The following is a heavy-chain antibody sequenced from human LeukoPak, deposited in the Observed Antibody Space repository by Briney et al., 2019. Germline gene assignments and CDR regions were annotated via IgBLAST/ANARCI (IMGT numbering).Heavy chain of an antibody. CDR2: INPNSDGT. CDR1: GYTFTGYY. V-gene: IGHV1-2*02. CDR3: ARPMKQKYYYDSSGYYLDY. Sequence: ASVKVSCKASGYTFTGYYMHWVRQAPGQGLEWMGWINPNSDGTNYAQKFQGRVTMTRDTSISTAYMELSRLRSDDTAVYYCARPMKQKYYYDSSGYYLDYWGQGALVTVSS. D-gene: IGHD3-22*01. J-gene: IGHJ4*02.